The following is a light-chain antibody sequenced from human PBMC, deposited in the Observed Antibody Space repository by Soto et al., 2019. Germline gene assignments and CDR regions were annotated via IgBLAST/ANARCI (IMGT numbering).Light chain of an antibody. J-gene: IGLJ1*01. CDR3: CSYAGSSTYV. CDR1: SSDVGSYNL. CDR2: EGS. V-gene: IGLV2-23*01. Sequence: QSALTQPASVSGSPGQSITISCTGTSSDVGSYNLVSWYQQHPGKAPKLMIYEGSKRSSGVSNRFSGSKSRNTASLTISGLQAEDEADYYCCSYAGSSTYVFGTGTKVTVL.